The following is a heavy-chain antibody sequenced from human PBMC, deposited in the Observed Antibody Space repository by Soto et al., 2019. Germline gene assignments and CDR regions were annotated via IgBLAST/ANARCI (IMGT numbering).Heavy chain of an antibody. Sequence: GASVKVSCKASGYTFTSYAMHWVRQAPGQRLEWMGWINAGNGNTKYSQKFQGRVTITRDTSASTAYMELSSLRSEDTAVYYCASEPQITRSYGMDVWGQGTTVTVSS. V-gene: IGHV1-3*01. CDR3: ASEPQITRSYGMDV. CDR1: GYTFTSYA. D-gene: IGHD3-10*01. J-gene: IGHJ6*02. CDR2: INAGNGNT.